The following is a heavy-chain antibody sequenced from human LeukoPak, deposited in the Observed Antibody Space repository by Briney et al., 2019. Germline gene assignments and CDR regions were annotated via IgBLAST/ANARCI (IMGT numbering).Heavy chain of an antibody. Sequence: PSETLSLTCTVSGGSISSYYWSWIRQPPGKGLEWIGYIFYSGSTNYNPSLKSRVTISVDTSKNQFSLKLSSVTAEDTAVYYCARVYYSNSYDYWYFDLWGRGTLVTVSS. CDR2: IFYSGST. CDR3: ARVYYSNSYDYWYFDL. J-gene: IGHJ2*01. D-gene: IGHD6-13*01. CDR1: GGSISSYY. V-gene: IGHV4-59*01.